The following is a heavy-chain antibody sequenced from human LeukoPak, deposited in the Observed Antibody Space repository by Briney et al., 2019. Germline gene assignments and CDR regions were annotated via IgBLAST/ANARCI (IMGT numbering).Heavy chain of an antibody. CDR2: IYYTGST. V-gene: IGHV4-59*01. CDR3: ARDSRGSRRGSFDM. Sequence: AETLSLTCTVSGGSINGYFWSWLRQPPGKGLEWIGYIYYTGSTNYNPSLKSRVTISLDTSKNQFSLNLSSVTAADTAFYHCARDSRGSRRGSFDMWGQGTMVTVSS. D-gene: IGHD5-24*01. J-gene: IGHJ3*02. CDR1: GGSINGYF.